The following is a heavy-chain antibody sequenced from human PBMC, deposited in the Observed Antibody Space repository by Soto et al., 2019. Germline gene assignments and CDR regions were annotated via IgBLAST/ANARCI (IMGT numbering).Heavy chain of an antibody. CDR3: ARDSGYYSYYFDY. CDR2: IWYDGSNK. V-gene: IGHV3-33*01. CDR1: GFTFSSYG. Sequence: QVQLVESGGGVVQPGRSLRLSCAASGFTFSSYGMHWVRQAPGKGLEWVAVIWYDGSNKYYADSVKGRFTISRDNSKNTRYLQINSLRAEDTAVYYCARDSGYYSYYFDYWGQGTLVTVSS. D-gene: IGHD3-22*01. J-gene: IGHJ4*02.